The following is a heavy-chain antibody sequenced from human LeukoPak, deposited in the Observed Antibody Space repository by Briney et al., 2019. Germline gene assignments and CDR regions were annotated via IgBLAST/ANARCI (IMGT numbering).Heavy chain of an antibody. D-gene: IGHD3-22*01. CDR3: ASGNYYDSSEAGAFDI. CDR1: GGSFSSYY. J-gene: IGHJ3*02. Sequence: SETLSLTCAVYGGSFSSYYWSWIRQPPGKGLEWIGYIYYSGSTNYNPSLKSRVTISVDTSKNQFSLKLSSVTAADTAVYYCASGNYYDSSEAGAFDIWGQGTMVTVSS. V-gene: IGHV4-59*01. CDR2: IYYSGST.